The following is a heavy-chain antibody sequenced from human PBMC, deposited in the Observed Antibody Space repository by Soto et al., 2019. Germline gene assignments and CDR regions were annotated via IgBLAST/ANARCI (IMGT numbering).Heavy chain of an antibody. D-gene: IGHD2-2*01. Sequence: GAALGIACAASGVTFRNSWMHWVRQASGKGLEWVSRINADGTSTSYADSVKGRFTISRDNAKNTLYLHVNSLRAEDTAVYYCVKVLARGVGVPRFYFDSWGQGALVTVSS. V-gene: IGHV3-74*01. CDR2: INADGTST. J-gene: IGHJ4*02. CDR1: GVTFRNSW. CDR3: VKVLARGVGVPRFYFDS.